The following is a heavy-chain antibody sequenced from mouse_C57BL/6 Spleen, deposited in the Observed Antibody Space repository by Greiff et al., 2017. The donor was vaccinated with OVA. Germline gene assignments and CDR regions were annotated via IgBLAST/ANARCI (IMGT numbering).Heavy chain of an antibody. Sequence: QVQLHQSGPGLVAPSQSLSITCTVSGFSLTSSGVSWVRQPPGKGLEWLGVLWGYGSTNYHSALLSRLGISKDNSKSKVFLKLNSLQTDDTAAYYCAKPDESNYFDYWGQGTTLTVAS. V-gene: IGHV2-3*01. CDR3: AKPDESNYFDY. CDR1: GFSLTSSG. D-gene: IGHD1-3*01. J-gene: IGHJ2*01. CDR2: LWGYGST.